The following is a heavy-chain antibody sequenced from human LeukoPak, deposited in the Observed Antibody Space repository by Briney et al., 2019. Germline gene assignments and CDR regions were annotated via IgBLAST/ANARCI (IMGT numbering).Heavy chain of an antibody. Sequence: GGSLRLSCAASGFTFSSYSMNWVRQAPGKGLEWVSAISGSGGSTYYADSVKGRFTISRDNSKNTLYLQMNSLRAEDTAVYYCAKDHSAIAVRGADFDYWGQGTLVTVSS. CDR3: AKDHSAIAVRGADFDY. J-gene: IGHJ4*02. V-gene: IGHV3-23*01. D-gene: IGHD3-10*01. CDR1: GFTFSSYS. CDR2: ISGSGGST.